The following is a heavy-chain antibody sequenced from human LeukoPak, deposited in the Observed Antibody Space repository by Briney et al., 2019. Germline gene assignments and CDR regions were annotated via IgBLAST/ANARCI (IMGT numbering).Heavy chain of an antibody. CDR3: ASSYIYSYGPWVFDY. CDR1: GGSISSSSYY. J-gene: IGHJ4*02. Sequence: SETLSLTCTVSGGSISSSSYYWGWIRQPPGKGLEWIGSIYYSGSTNYNPSLKSRVTISVDTSKNQFSLKLSSVTAADTAVYYCASSYIYSYGPWVFDYWGQGTLVTVSS. CDR2: IYYSGST. D-gene: IGHD5-18*01. V-gene: IGHV4-39*07.